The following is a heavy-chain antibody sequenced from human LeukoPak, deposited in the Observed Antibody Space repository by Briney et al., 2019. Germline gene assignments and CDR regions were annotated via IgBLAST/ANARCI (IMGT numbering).Heavy chain of an antibody. CDR2: IYYSGST. D-gene: IGHD5-12*01. Sequence: SETLSLTCTVSGGSISSYYWSWIRQPPGKGLEWIGYIYYSGSTNYNPSLKSRVTISVDTSKNQFSPKLSSVTAADTAVYYCARVGKWLRLRYYYYYMDVWGKGTTVTISS. CDR1: GGSISSYY. V-gene: IGHV4-59*01. CDR3: ARVGKWLRLRYYYYYMDV. J-gene: IGHJ6*03.